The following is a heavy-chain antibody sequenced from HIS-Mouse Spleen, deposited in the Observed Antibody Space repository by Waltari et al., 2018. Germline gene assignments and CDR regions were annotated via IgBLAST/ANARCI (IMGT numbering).Heavy chain of an antibody. V-gene: IGHV4-34*01. D-gene: IGHD1-26*01. CDR1: GGSFSGYY. Sequence: QVQLQQWGAGLLKPSETLSLTCAVYGGSFSGYYWSWIRQPPGKGLEWIGEINHSGSTTSHPSRKSRVTISVDTSKNQFSLKLISVTAADTAVYYCARGALRGSYYWGEYFQHWGQGTLVTVSS. CDR3: ARGALRGSYYWGEYFQH. J-gene: IGHJ1*01. CDR2: INHSGST.